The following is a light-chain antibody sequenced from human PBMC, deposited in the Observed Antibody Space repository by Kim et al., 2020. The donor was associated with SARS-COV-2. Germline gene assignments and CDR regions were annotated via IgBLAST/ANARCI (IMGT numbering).Light chain of an antibody. V-gene: IGKV1-39*01. Sequence: DIQMTQSPSSLSASVGDRVTITCRASQSISSYVNWYQQKPGKAPKLLIYAASSLQSGVPSRFSGSGSGTDFTLTISSLQPEDFAIYYCQQSYSTPPYTFGQGTKLEI. J-gene: IGKJ2*01. CDR2: AAS. CDR3: QQSYSTPPYT. CDR1: QSISSY.